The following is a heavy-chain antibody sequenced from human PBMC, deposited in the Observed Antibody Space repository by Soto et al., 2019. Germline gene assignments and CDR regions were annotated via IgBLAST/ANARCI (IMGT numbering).Heavy chain of an antibody. CDR2: INPNSGGT. Sequence: QVQLVQSGAEVKKPGASVKVSCKASGYTFTGYYMHWVRQAPGQGLEWMGWINPNSGGTNYAQKFQGWVTMTRDTSISTAYMELSRLRSDDTAVYYCARAKTLRYCSGGSCLVNCFDPWGQGTLVTVSS. J-gene: IGHJ5*02. CDR1: GYTFTGYY. CDR3: ARAKTLRYCSGGSCLVNCFDP. V-gene: IGHV1-2*04. D-gene: IGHD2-15*01.